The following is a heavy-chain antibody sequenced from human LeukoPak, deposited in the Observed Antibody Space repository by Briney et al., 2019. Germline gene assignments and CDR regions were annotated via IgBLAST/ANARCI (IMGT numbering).Heavy chain of an antibody. J-gene: IGHJ5*02. CDR2: IYHSGST. CDR1: GGSISSGGYS. CDR3: ARGYCSGGSCYVGNWFDP. V-gene: IGHV4-30-2*01. Sequence: SETLSLTCTVSGGSISSGGYSWSWIRQPPGKGLEWIGYIYHSGSTYYNPSLKSRVTISVDRSKNQFSLKLSSVTAADTAVYYCARGYCSGGSCYVGNWFDPWGQGTLVTVSS. D-gene: IGHD2-15*01.